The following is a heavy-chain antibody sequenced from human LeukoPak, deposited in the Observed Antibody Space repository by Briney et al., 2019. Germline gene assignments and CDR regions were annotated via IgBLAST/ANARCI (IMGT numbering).Heavy chain of an antibody. CDR3: ARGGVLKSVDY. J-gene: IGHJ4*02. Sequence: SETLSLTCTVSGGYLGSHYWTWIRQPPGKGLEWIGYIYDSGSTYYHPSLKSRVTISVDTSKNQFSLRLSSETATDTAVYYCARGGVLKSVDYWGQGTLVTVSS. CDR2: IYDSGST. V-gene: IGHV4-59*11. CDR1: GGYLGSHY. D-gene: IGHD3-16*01.